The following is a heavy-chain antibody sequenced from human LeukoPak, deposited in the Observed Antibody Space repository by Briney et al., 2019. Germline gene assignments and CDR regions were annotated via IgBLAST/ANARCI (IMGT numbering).Heavy chain of an antibody. Sequence: SETLSLTCAVYGGSFSGYYWSWIRQPPGKGLEWIGEINHSGSTNYNPSLKSRVTISVDTSKNQFSLKLSSVTAADTAVYYCARVPKSQYGSYYLYDAFDIWGQGTMVTVSS. V-gene: IGHV4-34*01. J-gene: IGHJ3*02. CDR3: ARVPKSQYGSYYLYDAFDI. CDR2: INHSGST. D-gene: IGHD1-26*01. CDR1: GGSFSGYY.